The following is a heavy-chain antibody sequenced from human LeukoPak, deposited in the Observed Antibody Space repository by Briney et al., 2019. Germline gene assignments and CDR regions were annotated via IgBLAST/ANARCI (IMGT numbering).Heavy chain of an antibody. J-gene: IGHJ6*03. Sequence: QPGGSLRLSCAASGFTFSSYWMSWVRQAPGKGLEWVANIKQDGSEKYYVDSVKGRFTISRDNAKNSLYLQMNSLRAEDTAVHYCARDAGAILRPYYMDVWGKGTTVTVSS. D-gene: IGHD2-21*01. V-gene: IGHV3-7*01. CDR1: GFTFSSYW. CDR2: IKQDGSEK. CDR3: ARDAGAILRPYYMDV.